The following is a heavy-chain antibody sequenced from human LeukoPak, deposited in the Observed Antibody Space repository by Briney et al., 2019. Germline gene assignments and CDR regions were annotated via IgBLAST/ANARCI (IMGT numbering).Heavy chain of an antibody. CDR2: IYYSGST. Sequence: PETLSLTCTVSGGSISSSSYYWGWIRQPPGKRLEGIGSIYYSGSTYYNPSLKSRVTISVDTSKNQFSLKLSSVTAADTAVYYCARGTSGWLAMFDYWGQGTLVTVSS. CDR3: ARGTSGWLAMFDY. CDR1: GGSISSSSYY. J-gene: IGHJ4*02. D-gene: IGHD6-19*01. V-gene: IGHV4-39*01.